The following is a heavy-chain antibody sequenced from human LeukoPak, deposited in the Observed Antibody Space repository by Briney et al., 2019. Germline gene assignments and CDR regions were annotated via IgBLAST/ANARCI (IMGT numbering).Heavy chain of an antibody. CDR2: INTDGSST. D-gene: IGHD3-22*01. J-gene: IGHJ3*02. V-gene: IGHV3-74*01. CDR1: GFTFSSYW. Sequence: GGSLRLSCAASGFTFSSYWMHWVRQAPGKGLVWVSRINTDGSSTSYADSVKGRFTISRDNAKNTLYLQMNSLRAEDTAVYYCAREYYYEAASAFDIWGQGTMVTVSS. CDR3: AREYYYEAASAFDI.